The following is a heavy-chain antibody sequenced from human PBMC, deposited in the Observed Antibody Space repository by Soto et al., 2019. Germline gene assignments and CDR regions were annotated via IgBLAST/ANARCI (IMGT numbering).Heavy chain of an antibody. CDR2: IYYSGST. D-gene: IGHD3-10*01. V-gene: IGHV4-30-4*01. J-gene: IGHJ6*02. CDR1: GVSISSGDHY. CDR3: ARVLRYYYGSGRSGAA. Sequence: SETLSLTCTVSGVSISSGDHYCSWIRQPPGKGLEWIGYIYYSGSTYYNPSLKSRLTISIETSKNQFSLTLNSVTDADTAVYYGARVLRYYYGSGRSGAAWGQGYTVTVSS.